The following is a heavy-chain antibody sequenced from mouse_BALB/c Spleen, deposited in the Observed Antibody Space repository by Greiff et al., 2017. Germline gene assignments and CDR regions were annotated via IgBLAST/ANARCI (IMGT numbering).Heavy chain of an antibody. V-gene: IGHV3-2*02. CDR2: ISYSGST. Sequence: ESGPGLVKPSQSLSLTCTVTGYSITSDYAWNWIRQFPGNKLEWMGYISYSGSTSYNPSLKSRISITRDTSKNQFFLQLNSVTTEDTATYYCARSGDGYDYAMDYWGQGTSVTVSS. CDR3: ARSGDGYDYAMDY. J-gene: IGHJ4*01. CDR1: GYSITSDYA. D-gene: IGHD2-2*01.